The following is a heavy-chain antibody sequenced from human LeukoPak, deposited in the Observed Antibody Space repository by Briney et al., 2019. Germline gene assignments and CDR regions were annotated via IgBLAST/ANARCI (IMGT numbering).Heavy chain of an antibody. D-gene: IGHD3-22*01. CDR3: ARDGLVVPLVDP. V-gene: IGHV3-21*01. J-gene: IGHJ5*02. CDR1: GFTFSNYS. CDR2: ISSSSSYI. Sequence: PGGSLRLSCAASGFTFSNYSMNWVRQAPGKGLEWVSSISSSSSYIYYADSVKGRFTISRDNAKNSLYLQMNGLRAEDTAVYYCARDGLVVPLVDPWGQGTLVTVSS.